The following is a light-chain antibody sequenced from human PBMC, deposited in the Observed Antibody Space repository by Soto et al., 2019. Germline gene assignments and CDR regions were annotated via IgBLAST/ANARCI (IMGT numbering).Light chain of an antibody. CDR1: QVISKY. J-gene: IGKJ1*01. CDR3: QKYYNHPRT. CDR2: AAS. Sequence: AIQMTQSPSSLSASVGDRVTITCRASQVISKYLGWYQVKPGKAPKLLIYAASTLQSGVPSRFSGRASGTDFILTISSLQPEDVASYYCQKYYNHPRTFGQGTKVEI. V-gene: IGKV1-6*01.